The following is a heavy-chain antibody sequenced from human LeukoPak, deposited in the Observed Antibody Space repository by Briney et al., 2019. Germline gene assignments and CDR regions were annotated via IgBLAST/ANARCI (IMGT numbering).Heavy chain of an antibody. CDR3: ARVDGSGYFPLDY. V-gene: IGHV3-30*04. CDR2: ISYDGSNK. D-gene: IGHD3-22*01. CDR1: GFTFSSYA. Sequence: GGSLRLSCAASGFTFSSYAMHWVRQAPGKGLEWVAVISYDGSNKYYADSVKGRFTISRDNSKNTLYLQMNSLRAEDTAVYYCARVDGSGYFPLDYWGQGTLVTVSS. J-gene: IGHJ4*02.